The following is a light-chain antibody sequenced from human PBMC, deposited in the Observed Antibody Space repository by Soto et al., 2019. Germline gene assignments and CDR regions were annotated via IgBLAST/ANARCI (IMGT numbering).Light chain of an antibody. CDR1: SSDVGGYNY. J-gene: IGLJ1*01. V-gene: IGLV2-14*03. CDR2: DVS. Sequence: QSALTQPASVSGSPGQSITISCTGTSSDVGGYNYVSWYQHHPGKAPKLIIYDVSNRPSGVSIRFSGSKSDNTASLTISGLQPEDEADYHCSSYTTSTTRQIVFGTVTKVTV. CDR3: SSYTTSTTRQIV.